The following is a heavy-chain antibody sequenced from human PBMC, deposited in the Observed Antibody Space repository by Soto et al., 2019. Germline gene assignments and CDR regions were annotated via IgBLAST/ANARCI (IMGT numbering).Heavy chain of an antibody. D-gene: IGHD3-3*01. V-gene: IGHV2-5*02. J-gene: IGHJ4*02. CDR2: MYRDDDK. CDR1: GFSLTTSGVG. CDR3: AHRDIRTVFRLVTTTAIYFDF. Sequence: QITLNESGPTPVNPRQTLTLTCTFSGFSLTTSGVGVGWIRQSPGKAPEWLALMYRDDDKRYSPSLKSRLTIIKDTYKNYVVRTMADLDPADTATYYCAHRDIRTVFRLVTTTAIYFDFWGQGTPVAGSS.